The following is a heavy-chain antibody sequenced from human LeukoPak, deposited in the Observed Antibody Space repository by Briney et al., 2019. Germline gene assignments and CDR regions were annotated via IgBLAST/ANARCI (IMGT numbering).Heavy chain of an antibody. V-gene: IGHV3-23*01. CDR2: TVGGGDGT. CDR1: GFTFSSTS. J-gene: IGHJ4*02. Sequence: GGSLRLSCAASGFTFSSTSMSWVRQAPGKGLEWVAVTVGGGDGTYYADSVKGRFTISRDNSKNTLYMQVNSLRAEDTAVYYCAREIPRGSSFDYWGQGTLVTVSS. CDR3: AREIPRGSSFDY. D-gene: IGHD6-13*01.